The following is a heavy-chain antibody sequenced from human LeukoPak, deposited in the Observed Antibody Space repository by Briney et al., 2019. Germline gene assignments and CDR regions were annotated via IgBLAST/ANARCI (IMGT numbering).Heavy chain of an antibody. CDR3: ARVVGGGLGYCSSTSCLADY. D-gene: IGHD2-2*01. Sequence: ASVKVSCKASGYTFTSYGISWVRQAPGQGLEWMGWISAYNGNTNYAQKLQGRVTMTTDTSTSTAYMELRSLRSDDTAVYYCARVVGGGLGYCSSTSCLADYWGQGTLVTVSS. CDR1: GYTFTSYG. CDR2: ISAYNGNT. V-gene: IGHV1-18*01. J-gene: IGHJ4*02.